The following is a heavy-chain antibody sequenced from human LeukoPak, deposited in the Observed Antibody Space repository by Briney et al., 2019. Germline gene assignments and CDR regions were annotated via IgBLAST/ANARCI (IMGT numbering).Heavy chain of an antibody. CDR3: ARDRERSGRQSY. CDR2: ISANNGNTKYNK. Sequence: GASVKVSCKASGYTFTSYCINWLRQAPGQGLEWMGWISANNGNTKYNKKYAQNLQGRVTMTTDISTSTAYMELRTLRSDGTAVYYCARDRERSGRQSYWGQGALVSVSS. V-gene: IGHV1-18*01. D-gene: IGHD1-26*01. CDR1: GYTFTSYC. J-gene: IGHJ4*02.